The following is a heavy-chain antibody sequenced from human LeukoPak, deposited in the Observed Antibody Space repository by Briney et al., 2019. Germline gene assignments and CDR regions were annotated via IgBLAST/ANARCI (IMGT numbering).Heavy chain of an antibody. CDR1: GYSFTSYW. D-gene: IGHD3-9*01. CDR3: ARQHILTGYSPFDY. CDR2: IYPGDSDT. J-gene: IGHJ4*02. Sequence: GESLKISCKGSGYSFTSYWIGWVRQMPGKGLEWMGIIYPGDSDTRYSPSFQGQVTISVDKSISTAYLQWSSLKASDTAMYSCARQHILTGYSPFDYWGQGTLVTVSS. V-gene: IGHV5-51*01.